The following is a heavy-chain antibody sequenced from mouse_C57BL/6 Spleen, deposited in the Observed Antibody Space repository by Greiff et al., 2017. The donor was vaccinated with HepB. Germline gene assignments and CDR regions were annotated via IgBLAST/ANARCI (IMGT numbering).Heavy chain of an antibody. V-gene: IGHV1-59*01. CDR3: ARSSITAVVAGDY. J-gene: IGHJ2*01. CDR2: IDPSDSYT. CDR1: GYTFTSYW. Sequence: QVQLQQPGAELVRPGTSVKLSCKASGYTFTSYWMHWVKQRPGQGLEWIGVIDPSDSYTNYNQKFKGKATLTVDTSSSTAYMQLSSLTSEDAAVYYCARSSITAVVAGDYWGQGTTVTVSS. D-gene: IGHD1-1*01.